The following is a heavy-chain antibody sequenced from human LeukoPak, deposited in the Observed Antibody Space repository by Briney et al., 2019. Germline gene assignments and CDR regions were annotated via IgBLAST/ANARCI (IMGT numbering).Heavy chain of an antibody. D-gene: IGHD3-22*01. J-gene: IGHJ4*02. CDR2: IKSKTDGGTT. CDR1: GFTFSNAW. CDR3: TTGDYDSSGGMSY. V-gene: IGHV3-15*01. Sequence: GGSLRLSCAASGFTFSNAWMSWVRQAPGKGLEWVGRIKSKTDGGTTDYAAPVKGRFTISRDDSKNTLYLQMNSLKTEDTAVYYCTTGDYDSSGGMSYWGQGTLVTVSS.